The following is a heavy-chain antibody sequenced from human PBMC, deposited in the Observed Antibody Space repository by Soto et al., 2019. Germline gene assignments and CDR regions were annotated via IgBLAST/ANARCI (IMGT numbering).Heavy chain of an antibody. CDR2: FIPMSGTP. CDR3: AGSYGTSWYGDY. Sequence: QVQLVQSGSEVKRPGSSVKVSCKASGGDFRNYALTWVRQAPGQGLEWMGGFIPMSGTPKYAQKFQGRVTITADTSTTTGYMELTSLRYDDTAVYYCAGSYGTSWYGDYWGQGTLVTVS. D-gene: IGHD6-13*01. V-gene: IGHV1-69*06. J-gene: IGHJ4*02. CDR1: GGDFRNYA.